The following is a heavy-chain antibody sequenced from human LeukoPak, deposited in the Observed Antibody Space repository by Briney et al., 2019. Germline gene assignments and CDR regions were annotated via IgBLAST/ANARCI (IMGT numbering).Heavy chain of an antibody. J-gene: IGHJ4*02. CDR2: IYYSGST. CDR1: GGSISSSSYY. V-gene: IGHV4-39*01. D-gene: IGHD2-21*02. Sequence: SETLSLTCTVSGGSISSSSYYWGWIRQPPGKGLEWIGSIYYSGSTYYNPSLKSRVTISVDTSKNQFSLKLSSVTAADTAVYYCADGGDIYGIFDYWGQGTLVTVSS. CDR3: ADGGDIYGIFDY.